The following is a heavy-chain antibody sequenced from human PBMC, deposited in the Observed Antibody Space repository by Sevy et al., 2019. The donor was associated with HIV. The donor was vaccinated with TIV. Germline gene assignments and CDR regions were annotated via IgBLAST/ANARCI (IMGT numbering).Heavy chain of an antibody. V-gene: IGHV3-30-3*01. Sequence: GGSLRLACAASGFTFSSYAMHWVRRAPGKGLEWVAVISYDGSNKDYADSVKGRFTISRDNSKNTLYLQMNSLRAEDTAVYYCARDKVVRGVLDYWGQGTLVTVSS. CDR1: GFTFSSYA. CDR2: ISYDGSNK. CDR3: ARDKVVRGVLDY. J-gene: IGHJ4*02. D-gene: IGHD3-10*01.